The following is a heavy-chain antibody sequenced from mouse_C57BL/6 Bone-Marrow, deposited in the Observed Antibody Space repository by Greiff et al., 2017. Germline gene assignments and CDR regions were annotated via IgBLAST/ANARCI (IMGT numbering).Heavy chain of an antibody. CDR3: AHSSGYCFDY. CDR2: IHPNSGST. J-gene: IGHJ2*01. Sequence: VQLQQPGAELVKPGASVKLSCKASGYTFTSYWMHWVKQRPGQGLEWIGMIHPNSGSTNYNEKFKSKATLTVDKSSSTDYMQLSSLTSEDSAVYYCAHSSGYCFDYWGQGTTLTVSS. CDR1: GYTFTSYW. V-gene: IGHV1-64*01. D-gene: IGHD3-2*02.